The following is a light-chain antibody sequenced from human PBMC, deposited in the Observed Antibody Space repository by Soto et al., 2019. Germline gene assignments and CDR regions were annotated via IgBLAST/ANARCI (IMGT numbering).Light chain of an antibody. CDR1: QSVSSN. J-gene: IGKJ4*01. Sequence: EIVMTQSPVTLSVPPGERATLSCRASQSVSSNLAWYQQKPGQAPRLLTHGASTRATGIPARFSGSGSGTEFTLTISSLQSEDFAVYYCQQYNNWPPLTFGGGTKVEIK. CDR2: GAS. V-gene: IGKV3-15*01. CDR3: QQYNNWPPLT.